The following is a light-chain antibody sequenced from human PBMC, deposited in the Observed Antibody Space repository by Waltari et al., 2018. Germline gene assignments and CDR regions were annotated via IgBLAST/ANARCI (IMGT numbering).Light chain of an antibody. CDR2: KAS. Sequence: DIQMTQSPSTLSASVGDRVTITCLASHSISSWLSWYQQKPGKAPKLLIYKASSLESGVPSRFSGSGSGTEFTLTISSLQPDDFATYYCQQYNSYSRTFGQGTKVEIK. CDR1: HSISSW. CDR3: QQYNSYSRT. V-gene: IGKV1-5*03. J-gene: IGKJ1*01.